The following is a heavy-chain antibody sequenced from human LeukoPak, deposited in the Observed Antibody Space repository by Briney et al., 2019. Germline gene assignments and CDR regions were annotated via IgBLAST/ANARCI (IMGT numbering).Heavy chain of an antibody. V-gene: IGHV3-74*01. CDR3: ARAEGYSSGWYEPLDY. J-gene: IGHJ4*02. Sequence: GGSLRLSCAASGCSLYSYWIHWVRHVPGKGLLWVSRINSDGSSITFADSVKGRFTISRDNARNTVDLQMNSLRVEDTGVYYCARAEGYSSGWYEPLDYWGQGTLVTVSS. CDR1: GCSLYSYW. CDR2: INSDGSSI. D-gene: IGHD6-19*01.